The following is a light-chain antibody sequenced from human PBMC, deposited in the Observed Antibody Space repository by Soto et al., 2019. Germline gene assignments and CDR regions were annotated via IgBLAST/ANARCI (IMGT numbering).Light chain of an antibody. V-gene: IGLV2-11*01. Sequence: QSVLTQPRSVSGSPGQSDTISCTGTTNDLGRYIYITWYKQHPGEAPNLMMYDAAQRPAGVSDRLSGYTSGNTASLTISGLQADDEATYYGCSYAGSNALVFGSGTKVNVL. CDR3: CSYAGSNALV. CDR2: DAA. CDR1: TNDLGRYIY. J-gene: IGLJ1*01.